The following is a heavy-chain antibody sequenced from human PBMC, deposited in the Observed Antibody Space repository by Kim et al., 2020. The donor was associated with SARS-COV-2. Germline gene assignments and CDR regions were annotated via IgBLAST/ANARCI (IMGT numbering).Heavy chain of an antibody. Sequence: SETLSLTCTVSGGSISSGGYYWSWIRQHPGKGLEWIGYIYYSGSTYYNPSLKSRVTISVDTSKNQFSLKLSSVTAADTAVYYCAREPLYDDYVWGSYRYTERDGAFDIWGQGTMVTVSS. D-gene: IGHD3-16*02. CDR2: IYYSGST. J-gene: IGHJ3*02. CDR3: AREPLYDDYVWGSYRYTERDGAFDI. V-gene: IGHV4-31*03. CDR1: GGSISSGGYY.